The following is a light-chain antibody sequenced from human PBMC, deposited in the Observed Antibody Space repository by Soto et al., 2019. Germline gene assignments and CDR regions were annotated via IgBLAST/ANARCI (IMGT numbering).Light chain of an antibody. J-gene: IGKJ1*01. CDR3: KQSYSTPKT. CDR2: AAY. V-gene: IGKV1-12*01. Sequence: DIQMTQSPSSVSASVGDRVTVTCRASQDISGRLAWFQQKPGKAHKLLIYAAYSLQSGVQSRFSGSGSGTDFTLTIRSLQPEDFATYYCKQSYSTPKTFGQGTKVDIK. CDR1: QDISGR.